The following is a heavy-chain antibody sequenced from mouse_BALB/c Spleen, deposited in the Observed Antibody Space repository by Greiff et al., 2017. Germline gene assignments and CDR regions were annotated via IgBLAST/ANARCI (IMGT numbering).Heavy chain of an antibody. CDR1: GFNIKDYY. Sequence: VHVKQSGAELVRPGALVKLSCKASGFNIKDYYMHWVKQRPEQGLEWIGWIDPENGNTIYDPKFQGKASITADTSSNTAYLQLSSLTSEDTAVYYCASRGYGNYFDYWGQGTTLTVSS. V-gene: IGHV14-1*02. CDR3: ASRGYGNYFDY. D-gene: IGHD2-10*02. CDR2: IDPENGNT. J-gene: IGHJ2*01.